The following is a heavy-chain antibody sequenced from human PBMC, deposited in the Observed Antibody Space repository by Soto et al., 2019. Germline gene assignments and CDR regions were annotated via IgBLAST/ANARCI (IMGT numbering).Heavy chain of an antibody. V-gene: IGHV3-33*01. J-gene: IGHJ6*02. D-gene: IGHD6-19*01. Sequence: GGSLRLSCAASGFTFSSYGMHWVRQAPGKGLEWVAVIWYDGTNKYYADSVKGRFTISRDNSKNTLYLQMNSLRAEDTAVYYCAREWNAWGIAVVMDVWGQGTTVTVSS. CDR1: GFTFSSYG. CDR3: AREWNAWGIAVVMDV. CDR2: IWYDGTNK.